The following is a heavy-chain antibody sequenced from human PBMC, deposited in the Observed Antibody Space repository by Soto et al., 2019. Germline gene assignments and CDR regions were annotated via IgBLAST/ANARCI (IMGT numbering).Heavy chain of an antibody. D-gene: IGHD6-19*01. CDR2: NNHSGST. CDR1: GGSIRGGGYS. J-gene: IGHJ6*02. CDR3: ARDHLPVSSGWYSYYYYGMDV. V-gene: IGHV4-30-2*01. Sequence: SDTLSLTCAVFGGSIRGGGYSWSWIRQPPGKGLEWVGYNNHSGSTNYNPSLKSRVTISVDRSKNQFSLKLSSVTAADTAVYYCARDHLPVSSGWYSYYYYGMDVWGQGTTVTVSS.